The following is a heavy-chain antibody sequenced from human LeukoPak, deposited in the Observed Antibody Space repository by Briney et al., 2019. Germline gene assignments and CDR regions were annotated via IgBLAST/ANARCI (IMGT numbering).Heavy chain of an antibody. Sequence: SETLSLTCTVSGGSISSYYWSWIRQPPGKGLEWIGYIYYSGSTNYNPSLKSRVTISVDTSKNQFSLKLRSVTAADTAVYYCARVPVRLYYDFWSGDAFDIWGQGTMVPVS. CDR2: IYYSGST. CDR3: ARVPVRLYYDFWSGDAFDI. V-gene: IGHV4-59*01. J-gene: IGHJ3*02. CDR1: GGSISSYY. D-gene: IGHD3-3*01.